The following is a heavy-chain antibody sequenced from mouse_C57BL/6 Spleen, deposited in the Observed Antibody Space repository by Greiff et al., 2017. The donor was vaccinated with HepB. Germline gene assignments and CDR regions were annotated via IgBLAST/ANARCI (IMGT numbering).Heavy chain of an antibody. CDR3: ARDDDGYYKWYFDV. D-gene: IGHD2-3*01. J-gene: IGHJ1*03. CDR2: ISSGSSTI. V-gene: IGHV5-17*01. Sequence: EVKLMESGGGLVKPGGSLKLSCAASGFTFSDYGMHWVRQAPEKGLEWVAYISSGSSTIYYADTVKGRFTISRDNAKNTLFLQMTSLRSEDTAMYYCARDDDGYYKWYFDVWGTGTTVTVSS. CDR1: GFTFSDYG.